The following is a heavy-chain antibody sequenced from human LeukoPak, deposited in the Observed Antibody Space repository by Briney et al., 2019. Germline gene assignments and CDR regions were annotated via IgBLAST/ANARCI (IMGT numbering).Heavy chain of an antibody. CDR3: ARDPVTMVRGVTNDPDY. CDR1: GGSISSGDYY. J-gene: IGHJ4*02. V-gene: IGHV4-30-4*01. Sequence: SQTLSLTCTVSGGSISSGDYYWSWTRQPPGKGLEWIGYIYYSGSTYYNPSLKSRVTISVDTSKNQFFLKLSSVTAADTAVYYCARDPVTMVRGVTNDPDYWGQGTLVTVSS. D-gene: IGHD3-10*01. CDR2: IYYSGST.